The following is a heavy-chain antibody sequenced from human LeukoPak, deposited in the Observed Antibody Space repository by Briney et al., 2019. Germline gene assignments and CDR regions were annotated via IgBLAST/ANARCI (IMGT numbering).Heavy chain of an antibody. D-gene: IGHD1-14*01. Sequence: SQTLSLTCTVSGGSISSGDYYWSWIRQPPGKGLEWIGYIYYSGSTYYNPSLKSRVTMSVGTSSNQFSLKLNSVTAADTAVYYCARRRRNHAVDSWGQGTLVTVSS. CDR1: GGSISSGDYY. CDR2: IYYSGST. CDR3: ARRRRNHAVDS. V-gene: IGHV4-30-4*01. J-gene: IGHJ5*01.